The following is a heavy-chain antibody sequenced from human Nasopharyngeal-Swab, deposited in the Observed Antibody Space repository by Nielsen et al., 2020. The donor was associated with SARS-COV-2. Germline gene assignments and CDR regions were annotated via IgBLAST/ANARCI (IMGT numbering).Heavy chain of an antibody. J-gene: IGHJ4*02. D-gene: IGHD3-9*01. Sequence: GESLKISCTGSGYTFSSYAMSWVRQAPGKGLEWVSSISGSGGRTHYADSVRGRFIISRDNSKSTLDLQMNSLRAEDTAVYYCAKDYDIGYWGQGTLVTVSS. CDR2: ISGSGGRT. CDR1: GYTFSSYA. CDR3: AKDYDIGY. V-gene: IGHV3-23*01.